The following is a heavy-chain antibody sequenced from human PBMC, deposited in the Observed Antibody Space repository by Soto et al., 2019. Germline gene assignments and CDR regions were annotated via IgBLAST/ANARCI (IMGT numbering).Heavy chain of an antibody. Sequence: QVQLVESGGGVVQPGRSLRLSCAASGFTFSSYAMHWVRQAPGKGLEWVAVISYDGSNKYYADSVKGRFTISRDNSKNTPFLQMNSLGAEDTAVYYCARPLWRDDYNWGYFDLWGRGTLVTVSS. CDR2: ISYDGSNK. V-gene: IGHV3-30-3*01. CDR3: ARPLWRDDYNWGYFDL. D-gene: IGHD4-4*01. CDR1: GFTFSSYA. J-gene: IGHJ2*01.